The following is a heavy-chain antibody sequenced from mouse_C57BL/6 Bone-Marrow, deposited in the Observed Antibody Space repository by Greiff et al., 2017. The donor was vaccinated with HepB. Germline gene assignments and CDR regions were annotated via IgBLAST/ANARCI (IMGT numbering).Heavy chain of an antibody. Sequence: QVQLQQSGAELVKPGASVKISCKASGYTFTDYYINWVKQRPGQGLEWIGKIGPGSGSTYYNEKFKGKATLTADKSSSTAYMQRSSLTSEDSAVSFCARGMVTTLYYAMDYWGQGTSVTVSS. CDR2: IGPGSGST. J-gene: IGHJ4*01. D-gene: IGHD2-2*01. V-gene: IGHV1-77*01. CDR1: GYTFTDYY. CDR3: ARGMVTTLYYAMDY.